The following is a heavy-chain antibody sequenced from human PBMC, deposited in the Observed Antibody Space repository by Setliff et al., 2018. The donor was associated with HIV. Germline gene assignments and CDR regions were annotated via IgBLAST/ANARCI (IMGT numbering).Heavy chain of an antibody. Sequence: PGESLKISCESSGYIFTDYWIGWVRQMPGKGLEWMGIIYPGDSDTRYSPSFQGQVTFSADKSISAVYLQWDSLKASDSAIYYCVRHVSSSAVFDPWGQGTLVTVSS. J-gene: IGHJ5*02. D-gene: IGHD3-10*01. V-gene: IGHV5-51*01. CDR1: GYIFTDYW. CDR3: VRHVSSSAVFDP. CDR2: IYPGDSDT.